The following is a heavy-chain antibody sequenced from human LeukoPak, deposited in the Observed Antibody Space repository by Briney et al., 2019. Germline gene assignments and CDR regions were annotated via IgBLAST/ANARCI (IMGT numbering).Heavy chain of an antibody. CDR2: IYHSGST. CDR3: SRGGYGGYDYPQDYYYGMDV. CDR1: GGSLSSGGYS. V-gene: IGHV4-30-2*01. J-gene: IGHJ6*04. D-gene: IGHD5-12*01. Sequence: SQTLSLTCAVSGGSLSSGGYSWSWIRQPPGKGLEWIGYIYHSGSTYYNPSLKSRVTISVDRSKNQSSLKLSSVTAADTAVYYCSRGGYGGYDYPQDYYYGMDVWGKGTTVTVSS.